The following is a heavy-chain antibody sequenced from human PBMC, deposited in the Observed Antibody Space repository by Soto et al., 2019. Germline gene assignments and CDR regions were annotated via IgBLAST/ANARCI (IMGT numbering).Heavy chain of an antibody. Sequence: EVQLVESGGGLVQPGGSLRLSCAASEFTFNNYWMHWVRQVPGKGLEWVSRINTDGSTTNYADSVMGRFTISRDNADXXXXXXXXXXXXXXXXXXYCARGIYLKYGLDVWGQGATVTVSS. CDR3: ARGIYLKYGLDV. CDR1: EFTFNNYW. J-gene: IGHJ6*02. D-gene: IGHD3-16*02. V-gene: IGHV3-74*01. CDR2: INTDGSTT.